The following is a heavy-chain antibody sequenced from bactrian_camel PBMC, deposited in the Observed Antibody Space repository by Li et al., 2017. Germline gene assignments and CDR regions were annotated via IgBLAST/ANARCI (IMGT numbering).Heavy chain of an antibody. Sequence: DVQLVESGGGSVQAGGSLRLSCAVSGDPRSARCMGWFRQRPGKDREGLAVLWIGGATTSYADSVKGRFIITRDKARDLVYLQMNGLQPEDTAMYYCATSVGDRYCSAPYLVRGLEKGTTYRGQGTQVTVS. D-gene: IGHD2*01. CDR2: LWIGGATT. V-gene: IGHV3S42*01. J-gene: IGHJ4*01. CDR3: ATSVGDRYCSAPYLVRGLEKGTTY. CDR1: GDPRSARC.